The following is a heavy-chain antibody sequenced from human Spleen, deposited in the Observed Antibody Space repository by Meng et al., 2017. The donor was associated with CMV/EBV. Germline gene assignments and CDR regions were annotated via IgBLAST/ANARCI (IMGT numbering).Heavy chain of an antibody. CDR2: TSFDGTNN. D-gene: IGHD2-2*01. J-gene: IGHJ6*02. CDR3: ARDLVVPAAIQYYYHNYGMDV. CDR1: GFTFSAYA. V-gene: IGHV3-30*14. Sequence: GESLKISCAASGFTFSAYAFHWVRQAPGKGLEWVALTSFDGTNNFYADSVKGRFTTSRDNSKNTLSLQMNSLRVEDTAVYYCARDLVVPAAIQYYYHNYGMDVWGQGTTVTVSS.